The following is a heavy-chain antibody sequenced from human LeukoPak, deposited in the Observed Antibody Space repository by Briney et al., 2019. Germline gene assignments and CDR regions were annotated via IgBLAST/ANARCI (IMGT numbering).Heavy chain of an antibody. CDR3: ATDQSGYSGYYFDY. CDR2: FDSEDGET. D-gene: IGHD3-22*01. CDR1: GYTLTELS. Sequence: ASVKVSCKVSGYTLTELSMHWVRQAPGKGLEWMGGFDSEDGETIYAQKFQGRVTMTEDTSTDTAYMELSSLRSEDTAVYYCATDQSGYSGYYFDYWGQGTLVTVSS. V-gene: IGHV1-24*01. J-gene: IGHJ4*02.